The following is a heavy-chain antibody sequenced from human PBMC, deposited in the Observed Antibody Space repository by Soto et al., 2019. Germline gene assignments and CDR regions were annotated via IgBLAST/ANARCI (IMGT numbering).Heavy chain of an antibody. J-gene: IGHJ3*02. D-gene: IGHD1-26*01. CDR2: IYYSGST. Sequence: SETLSLTCTVSGGSISSYYWSWIRQPPGKGLEWIGYIYYSGSTNYNPSLKSRVTISVDTSKNQFSLKLSSVTAADTAVYYCARERGIVGTTVHAFYSWGQMTMVSVSS. V-gene: IGHV4-59*01. CDR3: ARERGIVGTTVHAFYS. CDR1: GGSISSYY.